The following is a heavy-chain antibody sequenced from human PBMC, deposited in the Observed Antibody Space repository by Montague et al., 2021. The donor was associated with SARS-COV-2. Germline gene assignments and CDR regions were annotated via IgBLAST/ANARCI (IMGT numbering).Heavy chain of an antibody. CDR1: GVSITRGGYV. D-gene: IGHD3-16*01. J-gene: IGHJ3*01. CDR3: ARELGGFGV. V-gene: IGHV4-31*03. CDR2: IDNSGSA. Sequence: TLSLTCTVSGVSITRGGYVWSWIRQHPGRGPEWIGYIDNSGSAHYNPSLTSRVSISIDTSNTQFSLKLTSVTTADTAIYYCARELGGFGVWGQGTMVTVSS.